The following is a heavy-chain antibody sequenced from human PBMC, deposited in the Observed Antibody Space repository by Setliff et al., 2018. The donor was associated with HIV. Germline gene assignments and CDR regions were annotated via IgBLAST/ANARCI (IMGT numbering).Heavy chain of an antibody. J-gene: IGHJ5*02. Sequence: ASVKVSCKASGGTFSSYAITWVRQAPGQGLEWMGWISAYNGNTNYAQKLQGRVTMTTDTSTSTAYMELRSLRSDDTAVYYCARFDCSGGSCYPFWWFDPWGQGTLVTVSS. CDR2: ISAYNGNT. CDR3: ARFDCSGGSCYPFWWFDP. CDR1: GGTFSSYA. D-gene: IGHD2-15*01. V-gene: IGHV1-18*01.